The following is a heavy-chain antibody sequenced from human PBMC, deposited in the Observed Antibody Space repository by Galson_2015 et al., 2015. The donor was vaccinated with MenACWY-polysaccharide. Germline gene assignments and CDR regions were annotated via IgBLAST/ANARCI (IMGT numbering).Heavy chain of an antibody. J-gene: IGHJ5*02. CDR1: GFTFTSYA. CDR3: AKDSTDFWSVAGRFDH. D-gene: IGHD3-3*01. Sequence: SLRLSCAASGFTFTSYAMSWVRQAPGKGLEWVSAIRSSGTNTYYADSVKGRFTISRDNSKNTLYLQMNSLRAEGTAVYYCAKDSTDFWSVAGRFDHWCQGTLVTVSS. CDR2: IRSSGTNT. V-gene: IGHV3-23*01.